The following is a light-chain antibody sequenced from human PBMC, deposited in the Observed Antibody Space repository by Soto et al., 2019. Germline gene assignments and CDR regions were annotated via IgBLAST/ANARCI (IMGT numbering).Light chain of an antibody. CDR2: YDR. V-gene: IGLV3-21*02. CDR3: QVWDSSSDHFV. J-gene: IGLJ1*01. Sequence: SYELTQPPSVSGAPGQTARITCGGHNIRSKSVHWYHQKPGQAPVLVVYYDRDRPSGIPERFSGSNSGNTATLTISRVEAGDEAEYYCQVWDSSSDHFVFGTGTKVTVL. CDR1: NIRSKS.